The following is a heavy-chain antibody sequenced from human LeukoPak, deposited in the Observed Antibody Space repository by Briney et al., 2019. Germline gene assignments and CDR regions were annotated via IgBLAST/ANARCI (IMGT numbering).Heavy chain of an antibody. CDR1: GGSISSSSYY. D-gene: IGHD4-17*01. CDR2: IYSGGNT. CDR3: GRYGHPVITPIDS. Sequence: SETLSLTCTVSGGSISSSSYYWGWIRQPPGTGLEWIGSIYSGGNTYYNPSLKSRVTISVDASKNQCSLRLSSVTAADTAVYYCGRYGHPVITPIDSWGQGTLVTVSS. J-gene: IGHJ4*02. V-gene: IGHV4-39*01.